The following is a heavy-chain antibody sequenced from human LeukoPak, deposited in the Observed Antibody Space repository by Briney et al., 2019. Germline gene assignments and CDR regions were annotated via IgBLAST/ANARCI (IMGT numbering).Heavy chain of an antibody. CDR2: ITSSGNTI. J-gene: IGHJ4*02. CDR3: ARLTTMPTAGGPFDY. Sequence: PGGSLRLSCAASGFTFSSYEMNWVRQAPGKGLEWVSYITSSGNTIYYADSVKGRFTISRDNAKNSLYLQMNSLRAEDTAVYYCARLTTMPTAGGPFDYWGQGTLVAVSS. CDR1: GFTFSSYE. V-gene: IGHV3-48*03. D-gene: IGHD4-17*01.